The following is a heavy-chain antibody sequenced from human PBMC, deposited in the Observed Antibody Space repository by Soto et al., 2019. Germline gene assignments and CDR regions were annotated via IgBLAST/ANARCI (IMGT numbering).Heavy chain of an antibody. CDR1: GLTFSGFD. V-gene: IGHV3-13*01. J-gene: IGHJ5*01. D-gene: IGHD6-13*01. CDR3: AKRKEIGTHFFDS. CDR2: IGTAGDT. Sequence: PGGSLRLSCEASGLTFSGFDMHWVRQPTGKGLEWVSSIGTAGDTYYAVSVKGRFTISRDNAKNSLSLQMNSLRAGDMAVYFCAKRKEIGTHFFDSCGQGPQVTVYS.